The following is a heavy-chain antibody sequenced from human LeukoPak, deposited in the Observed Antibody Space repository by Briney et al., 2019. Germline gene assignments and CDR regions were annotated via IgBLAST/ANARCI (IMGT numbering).Heavy chain of an antibody. J-gene: IGHJ4*02. CDR1: GGSFSGYY. CDR3: ARDSGYSSGWS. Sequence: SETLSLTCAVYGGSFSGYYGSWIRQPSGKGLEWIGEINHSGSTNYNPSLKSRVTISVDTSKNQFSLKLSSVTAADTAVYYCARDSGYSSGWSWGQGTLVTVSS. V-gene: IGHV4-34*01. D-gene: IGHD6-19*01. CDR2: INHSGST.